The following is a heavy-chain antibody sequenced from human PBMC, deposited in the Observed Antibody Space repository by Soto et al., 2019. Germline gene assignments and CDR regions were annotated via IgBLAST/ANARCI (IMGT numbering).Heavy chain of an antibody. CDR1: GGTFSSYA. V-gene: IGHV1-69*06. Sequence: ASVKVSCKASGGTFSSYAISWVRQAPGQGLEWMGGIIPIFGTANYAQKFQGRVTITADKSTSTAYMELSSLRSEDTAVYYCARYCSSTSCYMGFPYYYYYGMDVWGQGTTVTVSS. CDR3: ARYCSSTSCYMGFPYYYYYGMDV. CDR2: IIPIFGTA. J-gene: IGHJ6*02. D-gene: IGHD2-2*02.